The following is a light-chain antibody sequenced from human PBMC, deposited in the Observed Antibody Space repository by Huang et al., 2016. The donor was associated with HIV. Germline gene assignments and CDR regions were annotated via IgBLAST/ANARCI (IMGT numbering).Light chain of an antibody. CDR3: QQRTNWPTWT. V-gene: IGKV3-11*01. Sequence: EIVLTQSPATLSLSPGERASLPCRASQSVSSYLAWYQQKPGQAPRLLIYDASNRATGIPARFIGSGSGTDFTLTISSLEPEDFAVYYCQQRTNWPTWTFGQGTKVEIK. CDR1: QSVSSY. J-gene: IGKJ1*01. CDR2: DAS.